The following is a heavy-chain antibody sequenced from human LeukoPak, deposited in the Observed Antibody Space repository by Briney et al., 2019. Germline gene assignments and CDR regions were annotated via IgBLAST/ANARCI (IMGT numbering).Heavy chain of an antibody. CDR3: AKDRSTVTTTDH. CDR2: ISYDGSNK. D-gene: IGHD4-17*01. V-gene: IGHV3-30-3*01. Sequence: GGSLRLSCAASGFTFSSYAMHWVRQAPGKGLEWVAVISYDGSNKYYADSVKGRFTISRDNSKNTLYLQMNSLRAEDTAVYYCAKDRSTVTTTDHWGQGTLVTVSS. J-gene: IGHJ4*02. CDR1: GFTFSSYA.